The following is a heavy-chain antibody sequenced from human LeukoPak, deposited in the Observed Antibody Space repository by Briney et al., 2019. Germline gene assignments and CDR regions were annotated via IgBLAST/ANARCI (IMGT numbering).Heavy chain of an antibody. CDR3: ARTGRRVNWFDP. J-gene: IGHJ5*02. D-gene: IGHD1-14*01. Sequence: GGSLRLSCVASGFRFDDYGMSWVRQAPGKGLEWVSGINWNGGSTGYADSVKGRFTISRDNAKNSLYLRMNSLRAEDTALYYCARTGRRVNWFDPWGQGTLVTVSS. CDR1: GFRFDDYG. CDR2: INWNGGST. V-gene: IGHV3-20*04.